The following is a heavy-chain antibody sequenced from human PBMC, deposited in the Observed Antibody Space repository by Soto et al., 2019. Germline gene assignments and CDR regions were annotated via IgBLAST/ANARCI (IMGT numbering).Heavy chain of an antibody. Sequence: HGKGLEWMGIIYPGDSDTRYSPSFQGQVTISADKSISTAYLQWSSLKASDTAMYYCARVGYYGSANALRSPYYSYYVDVWGKGTRVTVS. D-gene: IGHD3-10*01. CDR3: ARVGYYGSANALRSPYYSYYVDV. CDR2: IYPGDSDT. V-gene: IGHV5-51*01. J-gene: IGHJ6*03.